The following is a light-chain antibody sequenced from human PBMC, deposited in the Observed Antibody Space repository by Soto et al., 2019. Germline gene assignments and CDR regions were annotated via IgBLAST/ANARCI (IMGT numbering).Light chain of an antibody. CDR2: DVS. V-gene: IGKV3-11*01. Sequence: EIVLTQSPATLSLSPGERATLSCRASQSVSSYLAWYQQKPDQAPRLLIYDVSKRATGIPARFSGSGSGTDFTLTISSLEPEDFAVYYCQQRSNWAYTFGQGTKLEIK. J-gene: IGKJ2*01. CDR3: QQRSNWAYT. CDR1: QSVSSY.